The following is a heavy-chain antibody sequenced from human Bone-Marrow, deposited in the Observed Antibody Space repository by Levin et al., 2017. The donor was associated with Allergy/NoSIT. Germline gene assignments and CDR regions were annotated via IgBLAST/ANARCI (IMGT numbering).Heavy chain of an antibody. J-gene: IGHJ4*02. CDR2: ISSSGSAI. CDR3: ARNTAPPDY. CDR1: GFTFSNYY. V-gene: IGHV3-11*01. D-gene: IGHD5-18*01. Sequence: KSGGSLRLSCEVSGFTFSNYYMIWIRQAPGKGLEWVSDISSSGSAIFYADSVKGRFTISRDNAKNSVYLQMNSLRVEDTAVYYCARNTAPPDYWGQGTLVTVSS.